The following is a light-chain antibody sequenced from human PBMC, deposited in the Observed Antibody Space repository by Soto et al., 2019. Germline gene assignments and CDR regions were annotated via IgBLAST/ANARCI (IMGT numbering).Light chain of an antibody. Sequence: IVLTQSPGTLSLSPGEGATLSCRASQSVSSSYLAWYQQKPGQAPRLLIYAASSRATGVPDRFSGSGSGTDFTLTISRLEPEDFAVYYCQQYGSSPTYTFGQVTKLEIK. J-gene: IGKJ2*01. V-gene: IGKV3-20*01. CDR3: QQYGSSPTYT. CDR1: QSVSSSY. CDR2: AAS.